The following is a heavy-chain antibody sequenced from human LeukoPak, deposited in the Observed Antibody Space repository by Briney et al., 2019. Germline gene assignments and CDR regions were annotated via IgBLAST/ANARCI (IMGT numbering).Heavy chain of an antibody. V-gene: IGHV1-18*01. CDR2: ISAYNGNT. Sequence: ASVKVSCKASGYTFTSYGISWVRQAPGQGLEWMGWISAYNGNTNYAQKLQGRVTMTTDTSTSTAYMELRSLRSDDKAVYYCARRAFGVVPFDPWGQGTLVTVSS. CDR3: ARRAFGVVPFDP. D-gene: IGHD3-3*01. J-gene: IGHJ5*02. CDR1: GYTFTSYG.